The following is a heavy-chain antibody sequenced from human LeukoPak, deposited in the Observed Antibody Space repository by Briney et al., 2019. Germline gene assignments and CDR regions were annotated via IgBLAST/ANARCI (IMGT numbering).Heavy chain of an antibody. D-gene: IGHD2-21*02. CDR2: ISSSSSHI. CDR3: ARGYCGGDCYGD. Sequence: GGSLRLSCAASGFTFSNYAMNWVRQAPGKGLEYVSSISSSSSHIYYADSVKGRFTISRDNTKSSLYLQMNSLRAEDMAVYYCARGYCGGDCYGDWGQGTLVTVSS. J-gene: IGHJ1*01. V-gene: IGHV3-21*01. CDR1: GFTFSNYA.